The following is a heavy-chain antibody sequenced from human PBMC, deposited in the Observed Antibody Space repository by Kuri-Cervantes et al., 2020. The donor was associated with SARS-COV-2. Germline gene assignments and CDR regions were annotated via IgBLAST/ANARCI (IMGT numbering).Heavy chain of an antibody. Sequence: GGSLRLSCAASGFTFSSYWMHWVRQAPGKGLVWVSRINSDGSSTSYADSVKGRFTISRDNAKNTLYLQMNSLRAEDTAVYYCARVHSSGWYGYYYYGMDVWGQGTTVTVSS. CDR2: INSDGSST. CDR3: ARVHSSGWYGYYYYGMDV. CDR1: GFTFSSYW. D-gene: IGHD6-19*01. V-gene: IGHV3-74*01. J-gene: IGHJ6*02.